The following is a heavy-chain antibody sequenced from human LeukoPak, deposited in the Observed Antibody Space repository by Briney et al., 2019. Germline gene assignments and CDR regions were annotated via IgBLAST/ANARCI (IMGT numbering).Heavy chain of an antibody. Sequence: GGSLRLSCAASGFTFSDYWMSWVRQSPEKGLEWVANIKQDGYEKYHVDSVKGRFTISRDNAKNSLYPQMNSLRADDAAVYYCARDKIVGPTTLDFWGQGILVTVSS. CDR3: ARDKIVGPTTLDF. D-gene: IGHD1-26*01. V-gene: IGHV3-7*01. J-gene: IGHJ4*02. CDR1: GFTFSDYW. CDR2: IKQDGYEK.